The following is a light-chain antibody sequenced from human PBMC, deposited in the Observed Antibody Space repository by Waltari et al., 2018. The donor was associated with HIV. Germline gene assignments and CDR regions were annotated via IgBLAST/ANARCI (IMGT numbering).Light chain of an antibody. Sequence: DTQMTHSPSTLSASLENRSTITCRASQSISIWLAWYQQKPGKGPNLLTEEASTLESGVPSRFSGGGSGTEFTLTISRLQPDDFATYYCQQYHDYWTFGQGTKVEIK. CDR3: QQYHDYWT. CDR2: EAS. CDR1: QSISIW. J-gene: IGKJ1*01. V-gene: IGKV1-5*03.